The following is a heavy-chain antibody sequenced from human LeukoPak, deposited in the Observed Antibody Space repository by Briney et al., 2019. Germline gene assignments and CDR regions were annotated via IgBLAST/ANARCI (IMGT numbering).Heavy chain of an antibody. D-gene: IGHD6-19*01. CDR1: GFTFNNYG. J-gene: IGHJ4*02. V-gene: IGHV3-23*01. Sequence: GGSLRLSCAASGFTFNNYGMSWVRQAPGKGLEWVSSIGGSGFNSYYADSVKGRFTISRDNSKNTLYLQINSLRADDTAVYYCAKDRGGWYSDSWGQGTLVTVSS. CDR2: IGGSGFNS. CDR3: AKDRGGWYSDS.